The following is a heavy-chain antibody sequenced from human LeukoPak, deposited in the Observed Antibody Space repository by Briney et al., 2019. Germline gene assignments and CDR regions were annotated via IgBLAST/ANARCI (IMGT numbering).Heavy chain of an antibody. V-gene: IGHV3-23*01. CDR1: GFTFSSYA. J-gene: IGHJ6*02. CDR3: AKSPVDVYYYYGMDV. Sequence: AGGSQRLSCAVSGFTFSSYAMSWVRQAPGKGLEWVSAISGSGGSTYYADSVKGRFTISRDNSKNTLYLQMNSLRAEDTAVYYCAKSPVDVYYYYGMDVWGQGTTVTVSS. CDR2: ISGSGGST.